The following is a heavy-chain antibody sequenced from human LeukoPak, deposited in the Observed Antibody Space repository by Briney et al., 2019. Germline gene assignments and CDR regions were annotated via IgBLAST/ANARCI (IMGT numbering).Heavy chain of an antibody. CDR1: GGSISSYY. J-gene: IGHJ4*02. D-gene: IGHD2-15*01. CDR3: ASSVVAATRIYFDY. V-gene: IGHV4-59*01. CDR2: IYYSGST. Sequence: SETLSLTCTVSGGSISSYYWSWIRQPPGKGLEWIGYIYYSGSTNYNPSLKIRVTISVDTSKNQFSLKLSSVTAADTAVYYCASSVVAATRIYFDYWGLGTLVTVSS.